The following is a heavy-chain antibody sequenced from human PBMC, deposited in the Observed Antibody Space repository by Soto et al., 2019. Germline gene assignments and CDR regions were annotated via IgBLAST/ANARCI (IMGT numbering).Heavy chain of an antibody. CDR1: GFTFSSYA. D-gene: IGHD1-7*01. V-gene: IGHV3-23*01. CDR2: ISGSGDNT. CDR3: AKGGTRAAYYYYGMDV. Sequence: VQLLESGGGLVQPGGSLRLSCVASGFTFSSYAMSWVRQAPGKGLEWVSAISGSGDNTYYAESVKGRFTISRDNSKNTLYLQMNSLRAEDTALYYCAKGGTRAAYYYYGMDVWGQGTTVTVSS. J-gene: IGHJ6*02.